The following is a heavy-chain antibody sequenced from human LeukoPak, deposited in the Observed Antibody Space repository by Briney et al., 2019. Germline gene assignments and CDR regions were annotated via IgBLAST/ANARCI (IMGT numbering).Heavy chain of an antibody. CDR2: ISAYNGNT. CDR1: GYTFTSYG. D-gene: IGHD2-2*01. J-gene: IGHJ6*02. CDR3: ARAAIGYCSSTSCRNYYYGMDV. Sequence: GASVKVSCKASGYTFTSYGISWVRQAPGQGLEWMGWISAYNGNTNYAQKLQSRVTMTTDTSTSTAYMELSSLRSEDTAVYYCARAAIGYCSSTSCRNYYYGMDVWGQGTTVTVSS. V-gene: IGHV1-18*01.